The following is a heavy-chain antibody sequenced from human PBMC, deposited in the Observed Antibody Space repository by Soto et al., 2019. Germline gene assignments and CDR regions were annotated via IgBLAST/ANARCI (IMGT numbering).Heavy chain of an antibody. J-gene: IGHJ4*02. V-gene: IGHV1-24*01. CDR2: FDPEDGET. CDR1: GYTLTELS. CDR3: VTAYSSGWYWDLDV. D-gene: IGHD6-19*01. Sequence: ASVKVSCKVSGYTLTELSMHWVRQAPGKGLEWMGGFDPEDGETIYAQKFQGRVTMTEDTSTDTAYMELSSLRSEDTAVYYCVTAYSSGWYWDLDVWGQGTLVTVSS.